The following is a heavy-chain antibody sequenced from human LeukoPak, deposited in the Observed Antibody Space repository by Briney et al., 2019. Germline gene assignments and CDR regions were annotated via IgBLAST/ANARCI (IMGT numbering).Heavy chain of an antibody. CDR2: INSDGSIT. CDR3: AKNAGYSYGLYYFDY. CDR1: GFTFSSYW. D-gene: IGHD5-18*01. J-gene: IGHJ4*02. Sequence: GGSLRLSCAASGFTFSSYWMHWVRQAPGKGLVWVSRINSDGSITSYADSVKGRFTISRDNAKNTVHLQMDSLRAEDSAVYYCAKNAGYSYGLYYFDYWGQGTLVTVSS. V-gene: IGHV3-74*01.